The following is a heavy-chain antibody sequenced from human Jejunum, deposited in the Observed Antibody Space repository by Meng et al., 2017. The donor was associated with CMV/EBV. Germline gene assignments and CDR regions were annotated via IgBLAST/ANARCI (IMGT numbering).Heavy chain of an antibody. J-gene: IGHJ3*02. CDR2: ISSSGDYI. CDR1: FSLSAYH. CDR3: ARDLYVGDPSAFDI. Sequence: FSLSAYHVDWVRQAPGKGLEWFSSISSSGDYIYYADSLKGRFAISRDNAKNSVYLQMSSLSADDTAVYYCARDLYVGDPSAFDIWGQGTKVTVSS. D-gene: IGHD2-21*02. V-gene: IGHV3-21*01.